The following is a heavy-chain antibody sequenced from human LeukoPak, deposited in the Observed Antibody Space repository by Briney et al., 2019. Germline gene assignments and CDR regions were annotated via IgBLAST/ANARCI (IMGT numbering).Heavy chain of an antibody. V-gene: IGHV1-18*01. Sequence: ASVKVSRKASGYTFTSYAMNWVRQAPGQGLEWMGWISAYNGNTNYAQKLQGRVTMTTDTSTSTAYMELRSLRSDDTTVYYCARTGGVRYFDWFSFDYWGQGTLVTVSS. CDR3: ARTGGVRYFDWFSFDY. CDR2: ISAYNGNT. D-gene: IGHD3-9*01. CDR1: GYTFTSYA. J-gene: IGHJ4*02.